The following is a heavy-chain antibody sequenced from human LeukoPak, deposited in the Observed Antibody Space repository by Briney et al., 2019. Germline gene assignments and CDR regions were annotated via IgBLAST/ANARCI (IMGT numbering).Heavy chain of an antibody. J-gene: IGHJ6*03. Sequence: AFLRLSCAASGFTFSTSWMHWVRQVSGEGLVWVARSNSDGSSTSYADSVKGRFTISRDNAQNTLYLQMSSLRAEDTAVYYCARAASYYYYYTDVWGKGTTVTVSS. CDR1: GFTFSTSW. CDR3: ARAASYYYYYTDV. V-gene: IGHV3-74*01. CDR2: SNSDGSST.